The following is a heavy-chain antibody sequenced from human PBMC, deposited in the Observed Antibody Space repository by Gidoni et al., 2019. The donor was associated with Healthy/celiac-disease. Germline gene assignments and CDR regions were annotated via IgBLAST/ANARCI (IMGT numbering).Heavy chain of an antibody. Sequence: EVQLLESGGGLVQPGGSLRLSCAASGFTFSSYAMSWVRQAPGKGLEWVSAISGSGGSTYYADSVKGRFTISRDNSKNTLYLQMNSLRAEDTAVYYCARTTMVRGVTALLDYWGQGTLVTVSS. CDR2: ISGSGGST. J-gene: IGHJ4*02. CDR3: ARTTMVRGVTALLDY. V-gene: IGHV3-23*01. D-gene: IGHD3-10*01. CDR1: GFTFSSYA.